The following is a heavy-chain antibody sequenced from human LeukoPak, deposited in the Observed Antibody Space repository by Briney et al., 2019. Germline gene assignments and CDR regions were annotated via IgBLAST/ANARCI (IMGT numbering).Heavy chain of an antibody. CDR2: ISYDGSNK. CDR1: GFTFSSYG. J-gene: IGHJ4*02. V-gene: IGHV3-30*18. D-gene: IGHD4-23*01. Sequence: GGSLRLSCAASGFTFSSYGMHWVRQAPGKGLEWVAVISYDGSNKYYADSVKGRFTISRDNSKNTLYLQMKSVRAEDTAVYYCAKRGDYGGNSPFDYWGQGTLVTVSS. CDR3: AKRGDYGGNSPFDY.